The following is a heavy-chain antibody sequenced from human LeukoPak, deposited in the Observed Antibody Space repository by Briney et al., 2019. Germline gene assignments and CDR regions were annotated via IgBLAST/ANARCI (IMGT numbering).Heavy chain of an antibody. Sequence: PSEALSLTCAVYGGSFSGYYWSWIRQPPGKGLEWIGEINHSGSTNYNPSLKSRVTISVDTSKNQFSLRLSSVTAADTAVYYCARGLGDYGSGDDPVNHIEDYWGQGTLVTVSS. CDR3: ARGLGDYGSGDDPVNHIEDY. V-gene: IGHV4-34*01. CDR2: INHSGST. CDR1: GGSFSGYY. D-gene: IGHD3-10*01. J-gene: IGHJ4*02.